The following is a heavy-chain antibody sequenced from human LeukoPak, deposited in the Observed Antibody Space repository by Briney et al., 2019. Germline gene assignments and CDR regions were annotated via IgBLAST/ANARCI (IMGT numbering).Heavy chain of an antibody. CDR1: GYTLTELS. J-gene: IGHJ4*02. Sequence: ASVKVSCKVSGYTLTELSMHWVRQAPGKGLEWMGGFDPEDGETIYAQKFRGRVTMTEDTSTDTAYMELSSLRSEDTAVYYCATDLVAVAGMGNDYWGQGTLVTVSS. V-gene: IGHV1-24*01. CDR3: ATDLVAVAGMGNDY. D-gene: IGHD6-19*01. CDR2: FDPEDGET.